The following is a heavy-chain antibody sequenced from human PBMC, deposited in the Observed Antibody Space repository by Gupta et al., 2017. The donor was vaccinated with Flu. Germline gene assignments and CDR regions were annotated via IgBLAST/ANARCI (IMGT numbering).Heavy chain of an antibody. V-gene: IGHV4-39*01. J-gene: IGHJ4*02. CDR1: GGSISSSSYY. CDR3: AIRGYCSSTSCYGGYYFDY. Sequence: QLQLQESGPGLVKPSETLSLTCTVSGGSISSSSYYWGWIRQPPGKGLEWIGSIYYSGSTYYNPSLKSRVTISVDTSKNQFSLKLSSVTAADTAVYYCAIRGYCSSTSCYGGYYFDYWGQGTLVTVSS. D-gene: IGHD2-2*01. CDR2: IYYSGST.